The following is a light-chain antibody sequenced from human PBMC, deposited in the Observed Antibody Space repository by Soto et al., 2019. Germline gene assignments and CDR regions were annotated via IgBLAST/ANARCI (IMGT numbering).Light chain of an antibody. V-gene: IGLV1-47*02. J-gene: IGLJ1*01. CDR3: AAWDASLSACV. CDR1: DSNIGSNS. Sequence: QSVLTQPPSASGTAGQVVTISCSGGDSNIGSNSVYWYQHLPRMAPKLLIYYNNQRPSGVPDRFSGSRSGTSASLAIVGRRSEDEAVYYCAAWDASLSACVFGNGTQLTVL. CDR2: YNN.